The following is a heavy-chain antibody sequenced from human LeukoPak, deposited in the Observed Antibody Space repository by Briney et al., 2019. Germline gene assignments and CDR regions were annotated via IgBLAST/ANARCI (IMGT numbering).Heavy chain of an antibody. D-gene: IGHD1-26*01. J-gene: IGHJ4*02. Sequence: GESLQISCKGSGYIFTSYWIGWVRQLPGKGLEWMGIIYPGDSDTRYSPSFQGQVTISADKSISTAYLQWSSLKASDTAMYYCARRRDLYSGSYYPFDYWGQGTLVTVSS. V-gene: IGHV5-51*01. CDR3: ARRRDLYSGSYYPFDY. CDR1: GYIFTSYW. CDR2: IYPGDSDT.